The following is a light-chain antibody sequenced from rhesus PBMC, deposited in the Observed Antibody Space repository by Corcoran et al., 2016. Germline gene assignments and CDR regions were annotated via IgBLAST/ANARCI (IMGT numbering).Light chain of an antibody. Sequence: EIVMTQSPATLSLSPGERATLSCRASQSVSSNFAWYQQKPGQAPSLLIYGASNRASGIPDRFSGSGSGTEFTLTISSLEPGDFAVYYCQQCSSWPLTFGGGTKVEFK. CDR2: GAS. J-gene: IGKJ4*01. CDR1: QSVSSN. V-gene: IGKV3-42*03. CDR3: QQCSSWPLT.